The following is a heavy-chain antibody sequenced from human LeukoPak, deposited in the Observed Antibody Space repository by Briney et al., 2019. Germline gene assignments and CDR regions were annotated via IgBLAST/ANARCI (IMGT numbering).Heavy chain of an antibody. D-gene: IGHD1-26*01. CDR3: ARSSVGAQRRIDY. V-gene: IGHV1-8*01. J-gene: IGHJ4*02. CDR2: MNPNSGNT. CDR1: GYTFTIYD. Sequence: GASVKVSCKSPGYTFTIYDINWVRQATGQGLEWMGWMNPNSGNTGYAQKFQGRVTMTRSTSINTAYMELNSLTSEDTAVYYCARSSVGAQRRIDYWGQGSLVTVSS.